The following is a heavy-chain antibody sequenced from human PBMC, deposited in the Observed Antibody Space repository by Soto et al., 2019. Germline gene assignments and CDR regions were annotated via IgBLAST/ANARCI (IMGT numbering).Heavy chain of an antibody. D-gene: IGHD3-22*01. V-gene: IGHV3-23*01. CDR1: GFTFSSYA. J-gene: IGHJ4*02. CDR3: AKDPDAYYYDSSGPTFDY. CDR2: ISGSGGST. Sequence: PGGSLRLSCAASGFTFSSYAMSWVRQAPGKGLEWVSAISGSGGSTYYADSVKGRFTISRDNSKNTLYLQMNSLRAEDTAVYYCAKDPDAYYYDSSGPTFDYWGQGTLVTVSS.